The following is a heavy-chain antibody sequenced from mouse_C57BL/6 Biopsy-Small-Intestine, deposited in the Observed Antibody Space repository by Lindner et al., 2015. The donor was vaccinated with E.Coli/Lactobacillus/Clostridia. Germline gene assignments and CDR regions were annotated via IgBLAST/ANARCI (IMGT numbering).Heavy chain of an antibody. CDR3: ARMGRLLDY. CDR1: GYTFSDYH. D-gene: IGHD2-4*01. J-gene: IGHJ4*01. CDR2: IYPGSGNS. Sequence: VQLQESGPELVKPGASVKISCKAPGYTFSDYHINWMKQRPGQGLEWIGWIYPGSGNSKYNERFKGKATLTVDTSSSPVYMQLNSLTSEDSAVYFCARMGRLLDYWGQGTSVTVSS. V-gene: IGHV1-84*01.